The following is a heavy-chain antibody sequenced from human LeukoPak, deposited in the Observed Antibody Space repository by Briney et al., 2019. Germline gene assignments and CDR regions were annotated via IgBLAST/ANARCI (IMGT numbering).Heavy chain of an antibody. J-gene: IGHJ3*02. CDR1: GGTFSSYA. CDR3: ARVPSRGMNAFDI. Sequence: SVKVSCKASGGTFSSYAISWVRQAPGQGLEWMGRIIPILGIANYAQKFQGRVTITADKSTSTAYMELSSLRSEDTAVYYCARVPSRGMNAFDIWGQGTMVTVSS. V-gene: IGHV1-69*04. CDR2: IIPILGIA.